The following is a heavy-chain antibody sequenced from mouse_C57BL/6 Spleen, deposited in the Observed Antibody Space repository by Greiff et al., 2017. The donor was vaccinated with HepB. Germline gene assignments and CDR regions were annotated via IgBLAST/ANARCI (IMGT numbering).Heavy chain of an antibody. Sequence: EVKLLESGGGLVQPGGSLSLSCAASGFTFTDYYMSWVRQPPGKALEWLGFIRNKANGYTTEYSASVKGRFTISRDNSQSILYLQMNALRAEDSATYYCARSLYDYDEGFDYWGQGTTLTVSS. CDR2: IRNKANGYTT. J-gene: IGHJ2*01. CDR1: GFTFTDYY. CDR3: ARSLYDYDEGFDY. V-gene: IGHV7-3*01. D-gene: IGHD2-4*01.